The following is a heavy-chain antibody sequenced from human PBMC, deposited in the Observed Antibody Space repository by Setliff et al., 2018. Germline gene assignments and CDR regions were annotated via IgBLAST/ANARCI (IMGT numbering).Heavy chain of an antibody. J-gene: IGHJ3*02. V-gene: IGHV3-48*04. CDR2: ISSSNTI. D-gene: IGHD6-13*01. CDR1: GFTFSSYS. CDR3: ASAGHSGSWFPFDAFHI. Sequence: GGSLRLSCAASGFTFSSYSMTWVRQAPGKGLEWLSFISSSNTIYYADSVKGRFTISRDNAKNSLYLQMNSLRVEDTALYYCASAGHSGSWFPFDAFHIWGQGTMVTVSS.